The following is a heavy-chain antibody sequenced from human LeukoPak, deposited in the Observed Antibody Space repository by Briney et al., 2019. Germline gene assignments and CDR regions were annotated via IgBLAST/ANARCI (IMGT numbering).Heavy chain of an antibody. CDR2: IIPIFGTA. V-gene: IGHV1-69*13. Sequence: GASVKVSCKASGGTFSSYAISWVRQAPGQGLEWVGGIIPIFGTANYAQKFQGRVTITADESTSTAYMELSSLRSEDTAVYYCARDWAKDGYCSSTSCLVWFDPWGLGTLVTVSS. D-gene: IGHD2-2*01. CDR1: GGTFSSYA. CDR3: ARDWAKDGYCSSTSCLVWFDP. J-gene: IGHJ5*02.